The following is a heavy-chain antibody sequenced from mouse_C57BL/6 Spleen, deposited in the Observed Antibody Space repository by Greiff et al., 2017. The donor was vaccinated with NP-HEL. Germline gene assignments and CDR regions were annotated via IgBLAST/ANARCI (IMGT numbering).Heavy chain of an antibody. Sequence: QVQLKESGPGLVAPSQSLSITCTASGFSLTSYAISWVRQPPGKGLEWLGVIWTGGGTNYNSALKSRLGISKDNSKSQVSLKMNSLQTDDTARYYCARLLRYEKYYYAMGYWGQGTSVTVSS. V-gene: IGHV2-9-1*01. CDR3: ARLLRYEKYYYAMGY. D-gene: IGHD1-1*01. J-gene: IGHJ4*01. CDR2: IWTGGGT. CDR1: GFSLTSYA.